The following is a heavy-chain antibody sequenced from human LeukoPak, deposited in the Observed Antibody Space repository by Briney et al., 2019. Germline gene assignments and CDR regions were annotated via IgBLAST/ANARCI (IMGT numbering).Heavy chain of an antibody. CDR2: ISGSGGST. Sequence: GGSLRLSCAASGFTFSSYAMSWVRQAPGKGLEWVSAISGSGGSTYYADSVKGRFTISRDNSKNTLYLQMNSLRAEDTAVYYCAKDQSIAAAGLLNWFDPWGQGTLVTVSS. D-gene: IGHD6-13*01. CDR3: AKDQSIAAAGLLNWFDP. CDR1: GFTFSSYA. J-gene: IGHJ5*02. V-gene: IGHV3-23*01.